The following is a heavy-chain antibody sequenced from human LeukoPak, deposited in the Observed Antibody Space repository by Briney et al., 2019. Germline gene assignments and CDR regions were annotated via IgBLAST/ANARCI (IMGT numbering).Heavy chain of an antibody. CDR1: GYTFSHYY. V-gene: IGHV3-11*01. CDR2: FSNRGSNI. D-gene: IGHD5-18*01. CDR3: ARVGGNSYGYFDY. J-gene: IGHJ4*02. Sequence: PGGSLRLLCAPSGYTFSHYYKSWLRQAPGEGLEGVSYFSNRGSNIFCGDSVEGRHTLHRDNAKNALYAQKKTQSGEDTAVYYCARVGGNSYGYFDYWGQGTLVTVSS.